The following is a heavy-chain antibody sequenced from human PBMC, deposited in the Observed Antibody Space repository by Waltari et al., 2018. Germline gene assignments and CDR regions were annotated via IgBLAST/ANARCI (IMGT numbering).Heavy chain of an antibody. D-gene: IGHD5-12*01. CDR3: ARFGTGAAFTSGHSNWFDP. CDR2: IYPNGGT. Sequence: QVQLQESGPGLVKPSQTLSLTCTVSVGPISSASSSWIWLRQPAVKGLGWIGRIYPNGGTNYNPSLKSRVTISVDTSKNQFSLKLSSVTAADTAVYYCARFGTGAAFTSGHSNWFDPWGQGTLVTVSS. CDR1: VGPISSASSS. V-gene: IGHV4-61*02. J-gene: IGHJ5*02.